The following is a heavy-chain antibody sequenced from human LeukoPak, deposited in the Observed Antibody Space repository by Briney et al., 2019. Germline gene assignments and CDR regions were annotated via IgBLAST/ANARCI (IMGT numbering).Heavy chain of an antibody. J-gene: IGHJ4*02. Sequence: PGGSLRLSCAASGFTFSSYEMNWVRQAPGKGLEWVSYISSSGSTIYYADSVKGRFTISRDNAKNSLYLQMNSLRAEDTAVYYCARDSITMVRGVIRYFDYWGQGTLVTVSS. CDR3: ARDSITMVRGVIRYFDY. CDR2: ISSSGSTI. D-gene: IGHD3-10*01. V-gene: IGHV3-48*03. CDR1: GFTFSSYE.